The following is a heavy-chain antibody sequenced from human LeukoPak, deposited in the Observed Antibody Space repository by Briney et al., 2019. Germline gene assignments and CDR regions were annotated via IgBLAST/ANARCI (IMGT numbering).Heavy chain of an antibody. CDR1: GFTFSSYE. CDR3: ARDKWSIAVAGLDWYFDL. J-gene: IGHJ2*01. Sequence: GGSLRLSCAASGFTFSSYEMNWVRQAPGKGLEWVSYISSSGSTIYHADSVKGRFTISRDNAKNSLYLQMNSLRAEDTAVYYCARDKWSIAVAGLDWYFDLWGRGTLVTVSS. CDR2: ISSSGSTI. D-gene: IGHD6-19*01. V-gene: IGHV3-48*03.